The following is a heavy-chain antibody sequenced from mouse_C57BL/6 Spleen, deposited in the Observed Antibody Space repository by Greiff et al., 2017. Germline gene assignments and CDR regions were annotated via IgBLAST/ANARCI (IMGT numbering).Heavy chain of an antibody. CDR3: ARSGYDLSWFAY. V-gene: IGHV1-80*01. J-gene: IGHJ3*01. Sequence: QVQLKESGAELVKPGASVTISCKASGYAFSSYWMNWVKQRPGKGLEWIGQIYPGDGDTNYNGKFKGKATLTADTSSSTAYMQLSSLTSEDSAVYFCARSGYDLSWFAYWGQGTLVTVSA. CDR2: IYPGDGDT. CDR1: GYAFSSYW. D-gene: IGHD2-14*01.